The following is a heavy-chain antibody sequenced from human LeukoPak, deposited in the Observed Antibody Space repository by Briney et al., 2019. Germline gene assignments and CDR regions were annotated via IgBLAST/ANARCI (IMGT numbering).Heavy chain of an antibody. J-gene: IGHJ6*04. CDR1: GLTFSSYE. V-gene: IGHV3-48*03. Sequence: GGTLRLSCAASGLTFSSYEMNGVRQAPGKGLEWVSYISSSGSTIYYADSVKGRFTISRDNAKNSLYLQMNSLRAEDTAVYYCARDPYYDILTGLPPYYYYGMDVWGKGTTVTVSS. CDR2: ISSSGSTI. D-gene: IGHD3-9*01. CDR3: ARDPYYDILTGLPPYYYYGMDV.